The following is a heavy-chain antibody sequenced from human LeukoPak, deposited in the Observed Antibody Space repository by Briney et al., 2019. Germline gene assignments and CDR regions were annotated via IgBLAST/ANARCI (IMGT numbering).Heavy chain of an antibody. V-gene: IGHV4-34*01. CDR3: ARTARGIAARPGDY. D-gene: IGHD6-6*01. Sequence: SETLSLTCAVYGGSFSGYYWSWIRQPPGKGLEWIGEINHSGSTNYNPSLKSRVTISVDTSKNQFSLKLSSVTAADTAVYYCARTARGIAARPGDYWGQGTLVTVSS. CDR1: GGSFSGYY. CDR2: INHSGST. J-gene: IGHJ4*02.